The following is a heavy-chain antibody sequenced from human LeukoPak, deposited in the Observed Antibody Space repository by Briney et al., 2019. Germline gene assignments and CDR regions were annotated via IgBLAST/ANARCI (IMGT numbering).Heavy chain of an antibody. CDR3: ARDDRTTVVTLGTLFDY. V-gene: IGHV1-18*01. D-gene: IGHD4-23*01. CDR1: GYTFTSYG. Sequence: GASVTVSCTASGYTFTSYGISWVRQAPGQGLEWMGCISACKGNTNYAQMLHGRVTITTDTTTNTACMVLASLRSDATAVYYCARDDRTTVVTLGTLFDYWGQGTLVTVSS. J-gene: IGHJ4*02. CDR2: ISACKGNT.